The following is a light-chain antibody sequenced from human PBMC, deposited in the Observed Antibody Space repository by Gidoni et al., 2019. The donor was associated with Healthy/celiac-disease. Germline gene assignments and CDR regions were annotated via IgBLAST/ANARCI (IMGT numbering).Light chain of an antibody. CDR2: LGS. CDR1: QSLLHSNGYNY. J-gene: IGKJ1*01. Sequence: DLVMTQSPLSLPVTPGEPASIYCRASQSLLHSNGYNYLDWYLQKPGQSPQLLIDLGSNRASGVPDRFSGSGSGTDFTLKISRVEAEDVGVYYCRQALQTPRTFGQGTKVEIK. CDR3: RQALQTPRT. V-gene: IGKV2-28*01.